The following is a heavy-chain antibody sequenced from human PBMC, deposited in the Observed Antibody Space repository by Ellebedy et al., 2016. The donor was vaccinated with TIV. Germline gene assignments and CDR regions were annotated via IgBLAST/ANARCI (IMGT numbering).Heavy chain of an antibody. CDR1: GFPFTEYY. Sequence: GGSLRLSXVASGFPFTEYYMSWVRQTPERGLEWIAYLDSRGSSIKYADSVRGRFAVSRDNAKNSVFLQMNSLTVDDTAVYYCARNWRYGGPDYWGQGTLVSVSS. CDR3: ARNWRYGGPDY. CDR2: LDSRGSSI. J-gene: IGHJ4*02. D-gene: IGHD3-3*01. V-gene: IGHV3-11*01.